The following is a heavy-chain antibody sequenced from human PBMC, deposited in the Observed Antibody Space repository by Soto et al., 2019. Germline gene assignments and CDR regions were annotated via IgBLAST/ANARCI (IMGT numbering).Heavy chain of an antibody. Sequence: SETLSLTCTVSGGSISSGDYYWSWIRQRPGKGLEWIGYIHDSGSTYYNPSLKSRVTISVDTPKNQFSLKLSSVTAADTAVYYCARAWGGTVVVPAASLFDYWGQRTLVTVSS. CDR2: IHDSGST. CDR1: GGSISSGDYY. CDR3: ARAWGGTVVVPAASLFDY. V-gene: IGHV4-30-4*08. J-gene: IGHJ4*02. D-gene: IGHD2-2*01.